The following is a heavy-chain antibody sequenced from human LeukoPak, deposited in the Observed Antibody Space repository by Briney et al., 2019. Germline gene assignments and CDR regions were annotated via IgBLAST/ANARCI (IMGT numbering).Heavy chain of an antibody. CDR2: IFSSGSA. J-gene: IGHJ4*02. CDR3: ARWYCSGGTCFHLDD. Sequence: SETLSLTCTVPGGSISGYYWSWIRQPPGKGLEWIGYIFSSGSAAYNPSLRSRVTASIDTSKNQFSLKLSSVTAADTAVYYCARWYCSGGTCFHLDDWGQGTLVTVSS. CDR1: GGSISGYY. V-gene: IGHV4-59*08. D-gene: IGHD2-15*01.